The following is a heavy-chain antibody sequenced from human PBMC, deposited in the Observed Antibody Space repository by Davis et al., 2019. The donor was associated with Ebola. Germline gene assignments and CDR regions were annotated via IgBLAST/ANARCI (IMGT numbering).Heavy chain of an antibody. V-gene: IGHV4-59*01. CDR3: ARGPGIAARLGSQLEPYYYYGMDV. CDR2: IYYSGST. CDR1: GGSISSYY. Sequence: SETLSLTCTVSGGSISSYYWSWIRQPPGKGLEWIGYIYYSGSTNYNPSLKSRVTISVDTSKNQFSLKLSSVNAAATAVYYCARGPGIAARLGSQLEPYYYYGMDVWGQGTTVTVSS. J-gene: IGHJ6*02. D-gene: IGHD6-6*01.